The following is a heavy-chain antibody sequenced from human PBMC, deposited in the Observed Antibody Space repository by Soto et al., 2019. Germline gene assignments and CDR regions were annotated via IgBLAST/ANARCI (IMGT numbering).Heavy chain of an antibody. Sequence: EVQLVESGGGLVQPGGSLRLFCAASGFTFSSYSMNWVRQAPGKGLEWVSYISSSSSTIYYADSVKGRFTISRDNAKNSLYMQMNSLRAEDTAVDYCAREGGDLNWFAPWGQGTLVTVSS. V-gene: IGHV3-48*01. J-gene: IGHJ5*02. CDR2: ISSSSSTI. CDR1: GFTFSSYS. CDR3: AREGGDLNWFAP. D-gene: IGHD4-17*01.